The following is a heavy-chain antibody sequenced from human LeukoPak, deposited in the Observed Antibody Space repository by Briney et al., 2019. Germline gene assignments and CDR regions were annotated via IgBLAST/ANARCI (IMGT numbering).Heavy chain of an antibody. J-gene: IGHJ2*01. CDR3: ARDRAYSSGWYIGYFDL. V-gene: IGHV4-39*07. CDR2: IYYSGST. Sequence: PSETLSLTCTVSGGSISSGDYYWSWIRQPPGKGPEWIGSIYYSGSTYYNPSLKSRVTISVDTSKNQFSLKLSSVTAADTAVYYCARDRAYSSGWYIGYFDLWGRGTLVTVSP. CDR1: GGSISSGDYY. D-gene: IGHD6-19*01.